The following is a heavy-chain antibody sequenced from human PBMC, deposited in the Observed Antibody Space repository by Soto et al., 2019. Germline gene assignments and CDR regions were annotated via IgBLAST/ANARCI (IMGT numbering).Heavy chain of an antibody. D-gene: IGHD6-6*01. CDR3: VRDVFYRSSVAYYYGMDV. Sequence: ASVTVSCKPSGYAFTSYLLYWVRQAPGQRLEWMGWISAYNGNTNYAQKLQGRVTVTTDTSTSTAHMELRSLRSDDTAVYFCVRDVFYRSSVAYYYGMDVWGQGTTVTVSS. CDR2: ISAYNGNT. CDR1: GYAFTSYL. J-gene: IGHJ6*02. V-gene: IGHV1-18*01.